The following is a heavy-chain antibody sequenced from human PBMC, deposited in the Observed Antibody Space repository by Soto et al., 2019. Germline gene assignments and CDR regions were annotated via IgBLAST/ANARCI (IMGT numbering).Heavy chain of an antibody. CDR1: GYTFTIYA. CDR2: INTNTGNP. Sequence: ASVKVSCKASGYTFTIYAMNWVRQAPGQGLEWMGWINTNTGNPTYAQGFTGRFVFSLDTSVSTAYLQICSLKAEDTAVYYCARSAPYGSVPNWFDPWGQGTLVTVSS. V-gene: IGHV7-4-1*01. D-gene: IGHD3-10*01. J-gene: IGHJ5*02. CDR3: ARSAPYGSVPNWFDP.